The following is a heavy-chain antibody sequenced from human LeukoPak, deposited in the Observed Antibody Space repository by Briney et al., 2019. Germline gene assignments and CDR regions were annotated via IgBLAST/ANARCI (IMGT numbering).Heavy chain of an antibody. CDR2: ISSSSSYI. Sequence: GSLRLSCAASGFTFSSYSMNWVRQAPGKGLEWVSSISSSSSYIYYADSVKGRFTISRDNAKNSLYLQMNSLRAEDTAVYYCARDPDGYNFGQGSDFDYWGQGTLVTVSS. V-gene: IGHV3-21*04. CDR1: GFTFSSYS. CDR3: ARDPDGYNFGQGSDFDY. J-gene: IGHJ4*02. D-gene: IGHD5-24*01.